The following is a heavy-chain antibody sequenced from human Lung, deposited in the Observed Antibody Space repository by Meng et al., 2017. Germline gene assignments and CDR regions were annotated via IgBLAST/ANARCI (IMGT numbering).Heavy chain of an antibody. Sequence: QAQLVQSGPEAKKPGTAVKVSCKASGYTFIDYYMHWVRQAPGQGLEWMGRINPNSGGADYAQKFQGRVTMTRDKSISTAYMELTRLRSDDTAVYYCAREQQWLVQDFDSWGQGTLVTVSS. CDR1: GYTFIDYY. CDR2: INPNSGGA. J-gene: IGHJ4*02. CDR3: AREQQWLVQDFDS. D-gene: IGHD6-19*01. V-gene: IGHV1-2*06.